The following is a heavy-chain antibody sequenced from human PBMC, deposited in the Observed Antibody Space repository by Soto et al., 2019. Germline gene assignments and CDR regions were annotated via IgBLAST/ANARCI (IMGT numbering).Heavy chain of an antibody. CDR1: GGSISTSSYY. CDR2: IFYSGTT. J-gene: IGHJ5*02. CDR3: ARHAILWVPAAIGP. D-gene: IGHD2-2*01. V-gene: IGHV4-39*01. Sequence: QPRLQESGPGLVKPSETLSLTCTVSGGSISTSSYYWGWIRQPPGKGLEWIGSIFYSGTTYYNPSLKSRVTISVDTSKNQFSLKLSSVTVGDTAIYYCARHAILWVPAAIGPWGQGALVTVSS.